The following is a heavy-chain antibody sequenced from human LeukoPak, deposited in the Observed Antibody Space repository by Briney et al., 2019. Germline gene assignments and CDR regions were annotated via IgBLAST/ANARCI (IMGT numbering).Heavy chain of an antibody. CDR2: ISAYNGNT. D-gene: IGHD1-26*01. CDR1: GYTFTSYG. CDR3: ARDRGWDGGSYYGVY. Sequence: ASVKVSCKASGYTFTSYGISWVRQAPGQGLEWMGWISAYNGNTNYAQKLQGRVTMTTDTSTSTAYMELGSLRSDDTAVYYCARDRGWDGGSYYGVYWGQGPLVPVSS. V-gene: IGHV1-18*01. J-gene: IGHJ4*02.